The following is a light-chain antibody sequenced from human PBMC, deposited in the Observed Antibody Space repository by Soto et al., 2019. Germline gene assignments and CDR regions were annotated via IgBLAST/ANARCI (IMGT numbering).Light chain of an antibody. V-gene: IGLV1-44*01. CDR3: AAWDDSLNGYV. Sequence: QSVLTQPPSASGAPGQRVTISCSGSSSNIGSQTVNWFQQLPGTAPKLLIYTNNQRPSGVPGRFSGSTSGTSASLAISGLQSEDEADYYCAAWDDSLNGYVFGTGTKVTVL. CDR2: TNN. J-gene: IGLJ1*01. CDR1: SSNIGSQT.